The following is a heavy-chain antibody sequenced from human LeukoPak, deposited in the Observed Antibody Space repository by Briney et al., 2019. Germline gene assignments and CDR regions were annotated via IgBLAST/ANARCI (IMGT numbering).Heavy chain of an antibody. CDR1: TDSVTTKY. J-gene: IGHJ6*02. Sequence: SSETLSLTCIVSTDSVTTKYWAWVPQPPGLPLEYVGYVHYSGAIDYSASLKSRLTISMDTSRNMFSLRLSSVTAADTAVYYSARLMPMVLPGQRYFYHPLDVWGRGTTVTVYS. CDR3: ARLMPMVLPGQRYFYHPLDV. D-gene: IGHD3-9*01. CDR2: VHYSGAI. V-gene: IGHV4-59*08.